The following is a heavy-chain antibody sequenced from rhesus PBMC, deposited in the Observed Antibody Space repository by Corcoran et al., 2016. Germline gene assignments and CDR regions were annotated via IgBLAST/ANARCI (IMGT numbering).Heavy chain of an antibody. CDR1: GGFISSCYW. D-gene: IGHD2-15*01. J-gene: IGHJ5-1*01. CDR3: TRGGDYTYYRLGF. V-gene: IGHV4-57*01. CDR2: FWFGGDAP. Sequence: QLQLQESGPGLGKPPGTLSPTCAVPGGFISSCYWWHGTRQDPGQGPEVVGWTARFWFGGDAPPNPPPLRIRFTSSAGPSKARCTPNLRSTRAADPAVFCCTRGGDYTYYRLGFVGPGILVTVSS.